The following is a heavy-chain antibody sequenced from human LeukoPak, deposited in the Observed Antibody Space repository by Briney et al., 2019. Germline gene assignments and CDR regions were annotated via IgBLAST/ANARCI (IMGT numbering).Heavy chain of an antibody. Sequence: ASVKVSCKASGYTFTAYYIHWLRQAPGQGPEWMGWIKPDSGSSHYAQKFQGRVTMTRDTSSNSAYMDLSSLRSEDTAVYYCARDQNYYDSSGPTVGLRFDPWGQGTLVTVSS. CDR3: ARDQNYYDSSGPTVGLRFDP. CDR1: GYTFTAYY. D-gene: IGHD3-22*01. CDR2: IKPDSGSS. V-gene: IGHV1-2*02. J-gene: IGHJ5*02.